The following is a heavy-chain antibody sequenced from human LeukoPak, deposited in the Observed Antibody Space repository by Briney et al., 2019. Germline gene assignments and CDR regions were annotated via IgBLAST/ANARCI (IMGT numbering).Heavy chain of an antibody. D-gene: IGHD3-22*01. CDR2: IYHSGST. Sequence: PSETLSLTCAVSGYSISSGYYWGWIRQPPGKGREWTGSIYHSGSTYYNPSLKSRVTISVDTSKNQFSLKLSSVTAADTAVYYCARAAYDSSGYYYYFDYWGQGTLVTVSS. J-gene: IGHJ4*02. CDR1: GYSISSGYY. V-gene: IGHV4-38-2*01. CDR3: ARAAYDSSGYYYYFDY.